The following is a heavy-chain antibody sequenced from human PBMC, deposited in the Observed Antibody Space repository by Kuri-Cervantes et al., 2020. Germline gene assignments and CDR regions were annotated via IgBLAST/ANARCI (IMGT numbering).Heavy chain of an antibody. CDR3: AKDKEDRVFDY. Sequence: GGSLRLSCAASGFTFSSYGMHWVRQAPGKGLEWVAVISYDGSNKYYADSVKGRFTISRDNSKNTLYLQMNSLRAGDTAVYYCAKDKEDRVFDYWGQGTLVTVSS. CDR1: GFTFSSYG. J-gene: IGHJ4*02. CDR2: ISYDGSNK. V-gene: IGHV3-30*18.